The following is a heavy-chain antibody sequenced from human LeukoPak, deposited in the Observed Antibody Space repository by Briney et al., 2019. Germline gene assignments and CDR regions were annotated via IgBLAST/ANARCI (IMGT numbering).Heavy chain of an antibody. Sequence: KPSETLSLTCTVSGGSISSYYWSWIRQPPGKGLEWIGYIYYSGSTNYNPPLKSRVTISVDTSKNQFSLKLSSVTAADTAVYYCARHGAYSSSDYWGQGTLVTVSS. CDR2: IYYSGST. CDR1: GGSISSYY. J-gene: IGHJ4*02. D-gene: IGHD6-13*01. V-gene: IGHV4-59*08. CDR3: ARHGAYSSSDY.